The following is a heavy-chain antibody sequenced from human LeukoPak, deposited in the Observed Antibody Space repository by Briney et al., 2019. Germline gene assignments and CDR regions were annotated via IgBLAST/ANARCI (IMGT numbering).Heavy chain of an antibody. CDR1: GFDFESYT. CDR2: ISATSSDI. V-gene: IGHV3-21*04. CDR3: AKGLFSAFDKYLDS. J-gene: IGHJ4*02. D-gene: IGHD5-12*01. Sequence: GGSLRLSCAASGFDFESYTMTWVRQAPGRGLEWVSLISATSSDINYAESVRGRFTITRDNAKNSLFLQMDSLRVEDTAIYYCAKGLFSAFDKYLDSWGQGTLVTVSS.